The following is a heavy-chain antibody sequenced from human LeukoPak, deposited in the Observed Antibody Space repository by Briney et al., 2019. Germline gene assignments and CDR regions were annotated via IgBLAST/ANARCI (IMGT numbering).Heavy chain of an antibody. CDR3: AKGAAIGMIAVAGIDY. V-gene: IGHV3-23*01. D-gene: IGHD6-19*01. Sequence: PGGSLRLSCGASGFTFSIYAMSWVRQAPGKGLEWVSVISGSGGSTYYADSVKGRFTISRDKSKNTLYLQMNSLRVEDTAVYYCAKGAAIGMIAVAGIDYWGQGTLVTVSS. CDR1: GFTFSIYA. CDR2: ISGSGGST. J-gene: IGHJ4*02.